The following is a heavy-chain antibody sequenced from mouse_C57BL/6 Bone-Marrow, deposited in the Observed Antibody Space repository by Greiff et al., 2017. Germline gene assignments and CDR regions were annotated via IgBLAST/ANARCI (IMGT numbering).Heavy chain of an antibody. J-gene: IGHJ1*03. D-gene: IGHD6-1*01. V-gene: IGHV5-12*01. CDR2: ISNGGGST. CDR3: ARLGQYWYFDV. Sequence: EVKVVESGGGLVQPGGSLKLSCAASGFTFSDYYMYWVRQTPEKRLEWVAYISNGGGSTYYPDTVKGRFPISRDNAKNTLYLQMSRLKSEDTAMYYCARLGQYWYFDVWGTGTTVTVSS. CDR1: GFTFSDYY.